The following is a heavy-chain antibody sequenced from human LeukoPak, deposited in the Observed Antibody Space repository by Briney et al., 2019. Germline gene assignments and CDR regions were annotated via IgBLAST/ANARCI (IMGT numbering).Heavy chain of an antibody. Sequence: GGSLRLSCAASGFTFSSYAMSWVRQAPGKGLEWVSSITTSGDNTYYADSVKGRFTISRDNSKNTLCLQMNSLRAEDTAIYYCAKRGAYDNRYFDSWGQGTLVTVSS. J-gene: IGHJ4*02. CDR2: ITTSGDNT. CDR3: AKRGAYDNRYFDS. D-gene: IGHD3-22*01. CDR1: GFTFSSYA. V-gene: IGHV3-23*01.